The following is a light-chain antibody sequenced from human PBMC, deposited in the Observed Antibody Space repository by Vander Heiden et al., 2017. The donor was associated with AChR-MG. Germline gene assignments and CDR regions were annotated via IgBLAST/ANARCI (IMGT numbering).Light chain of an antibody. J-gene: IGLJ1*01. CDR1: KIGSND. CDR3: QVWESKTGG. CDR2: RDS. V-gene: IGLV3-9*01. Sequence: SYDLTQPLLASAALGQTATITCGRNKIGSNDVHWYQQKPGQAPGLVIHRDSIQPSGIPERFSGSNSGNKATLTISRAQAGDEGDYYCQVWESKTGGFGAGTKVTVL.